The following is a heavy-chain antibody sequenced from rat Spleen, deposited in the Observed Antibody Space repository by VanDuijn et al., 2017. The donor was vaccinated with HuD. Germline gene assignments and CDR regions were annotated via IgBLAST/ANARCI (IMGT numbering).Heavy chain of an antibody. CDR1: GFSLTSYT. V-gene: IGHV2-6*01. D-gene: IGHD1-9*01. CDR3: ARWYGYNYFDY. CDR2: ISSGGST. J-gene: IGHJ2*01. Sequence: QVQLKESGPGLVQPSQTLSLTCTVSGFSLTSYTVSWVRQPPGKGLEWIAAISSGGSTYYNSALKSRLNISRDTSKSQVFLKMNSLKTEDTAMYFCARWYGYNYFDYWGQGVMVTVSS.